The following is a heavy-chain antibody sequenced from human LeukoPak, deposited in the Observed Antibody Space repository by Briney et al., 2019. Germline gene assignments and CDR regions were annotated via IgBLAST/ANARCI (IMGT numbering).Heavy chain of an antibody. Sequence: PGGSLRLSCAASGFTFSSYAMTWVRQAPGKGLEWVSSISGSDGSTYYADSAKGRFTISRDNSKNTLYLQMNSLRAEDTAVYYCAYMRGLYYGIDYWGQGTLVTVSS. J-gene: IGHJ4*02. CDR3: AYMRGLYYGIDY. D-gene: IGHD3-10*01. V-gene: IGHV3-23*01. CDR1: GFTFSSYA. CDR2: ISGSDGST.